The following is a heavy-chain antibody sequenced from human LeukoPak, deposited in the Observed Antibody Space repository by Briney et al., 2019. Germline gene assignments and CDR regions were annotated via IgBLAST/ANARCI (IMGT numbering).Heavy chain of an antibody. J-gene: IGHJ6*02. D-gene: IGHD3-22*01. Sequence: GESLKISCKGSGYSFTSYWIGWVRQMPGKGLEWMGIIYPGDSDTRYSPSFQGQVTISADKSISTAYLQWSSLKASDTAMYYCARHDLVHLTTGYGMDVWGQGTTVTVSS. V-gene: IGHV5-51*01. CDR1: GYSFTSYW. CDR3: ARHDLVHLTTGYGMDV. CDR2: IYPGDSDT.